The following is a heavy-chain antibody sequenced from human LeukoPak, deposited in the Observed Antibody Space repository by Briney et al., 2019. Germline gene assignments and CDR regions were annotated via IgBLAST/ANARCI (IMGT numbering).Heavy chain of an antibody. J-gene: IGHJ4*02. CDR3: ARSDGYNGAWDDY. D-gene: IGHD5-24*01. CDR2: VFYTGST. V-gene: IGHV4-39*07. CDR1: GGSISSSSYY. Sequence: PSETLSLTCTVSGGSISSSSYYWGWIRQPPGKGLEWIGYVFYTGSTYYNPSLKSRVTISVDTSKNQFSLKLSSVTAADTALYYCARSDGYNGAWDDYWGQGTLVTVSS.